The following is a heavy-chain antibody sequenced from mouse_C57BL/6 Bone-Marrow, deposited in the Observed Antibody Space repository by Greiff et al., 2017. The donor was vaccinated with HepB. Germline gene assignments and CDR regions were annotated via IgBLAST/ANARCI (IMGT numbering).Heavy chain of an antibody. CDR1: GYTFTDYY. J-gene: IGHJ2*01. CDR3: ARPSYHSNPWGFDY. CDR2: INPNNGGT. Sequence: EVQLQQSGPELVKPGASVKISCKASGYTFTDYYMNWVKQSHGKSLEWIGDINPNNGGTSYNQKFKGKATLTVDKSSSTAYMELRSLTSEDSAVYYCARPSYHSNPWGFDYWGQGTTLTVSS. V-gene: IGHV1-26*01. D-gene: IGHD2-5*01.